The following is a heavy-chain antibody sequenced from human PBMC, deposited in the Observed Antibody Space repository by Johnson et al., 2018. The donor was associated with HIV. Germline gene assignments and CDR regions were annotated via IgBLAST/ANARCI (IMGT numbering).Heavy chain of an antibody. D-gene: IGHD6-19*01. CDR3: SKDLELSPGTARAVGGSFDI. V-gene: IGHV3-30*18. CDR2: KSYDGSNK. Sequence: QVQLVESGGGVVQPGRSLRLSCAASGFTFSRYGMHWVRQAPGKGLEWVAVKSYDGSNKYYADSVKGRFTISRDNSKNTMYLQMNSLRAEAKALYYFSKDLELSPGTARAVGGSFDIWGQATMVTVSS. J-gene: IGHJ3*02. CDR1: GFTFSRYG.